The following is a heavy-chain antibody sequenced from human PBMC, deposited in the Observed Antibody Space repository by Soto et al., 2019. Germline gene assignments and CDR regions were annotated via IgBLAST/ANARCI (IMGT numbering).Heavy chain of an antibody. Sequence: ASVKVSCKASGYTFTNYGINWVRQAPGQGLEWMGWISADNGNTNYAQKLQGRVTMTTDTSTSTAYMELRSLRSNDTAVYYCARVGAAAEVDYWGQGTLVTVSS. V-gene: IGHV1-18*01. CDR3: ARVGAAAEVDY. J-gene: IGHJ4*02. CDR1: GYTFTNYG. CDR2: ISADNGNT. D-gene: IGHD6-13*01.